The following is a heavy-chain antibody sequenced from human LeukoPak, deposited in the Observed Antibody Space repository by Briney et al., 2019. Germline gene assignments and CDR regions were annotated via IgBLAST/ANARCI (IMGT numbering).Heavy chain of an antibody. CDR3: AKSVGVTIFRGGFDY. J-gene: IGHJ4*02. CDR1: GFTFSSYA. CDR2: ITGSGGTT. V-gene: IGHV3-23*01. Sequence: GGSLRLSCAASGFTFSSYAMNWVRQAPGKGLEWVSAITGSGGTTYYADSVKGRFTISRDNSKNTLYLQMNSLRAEDTAVYYCAKSVGVTIFRGGFDYWGQGTLVTVSS. D-gene: IGHD3-9*01.